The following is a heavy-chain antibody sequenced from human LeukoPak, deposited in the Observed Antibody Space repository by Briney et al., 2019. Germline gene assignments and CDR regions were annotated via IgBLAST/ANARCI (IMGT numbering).Heavy chain of an antibody. CDR1: GFTFSNYW. Sequence: GGSLRLSCTASGFTFSNYWMTWVRQSPGKGLEWVAIIKPDGSDRYSVDSEKGRFTVSRDNAKNSLYLQMSSLRAEDTAVYYCARGGHRQKEFWGQGTLVTVSS. CDR2: IKPDGSDR. J-gene: IGHJ4*02. D-gene: IGHD3-10*01. V-gene: IGHV3-7*01. CDR3: ARGGHRQKEF.